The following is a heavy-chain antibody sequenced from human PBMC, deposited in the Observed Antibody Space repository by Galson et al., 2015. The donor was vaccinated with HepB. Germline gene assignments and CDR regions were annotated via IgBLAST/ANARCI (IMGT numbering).Heavy chain of an antibody. CDR3: ASRYFDWLSYPSYFDY. CDR2: INHSGST. V-gene: IGHV4-34*01. J-gene: IGHJ4*02. Sequence: ETLSLTCAVYGGSFSGYYWSWIRQPPGKGLEWIGEINHSGSTNYNPSLKSRVTISVDTSKNQFSLKLSSVTAADTAVYYCASRYFDWLSYPSYFDYWGQGTLVTVSS. D-gene: IGHD3-9*01. CDR1: GGSFSGYY.